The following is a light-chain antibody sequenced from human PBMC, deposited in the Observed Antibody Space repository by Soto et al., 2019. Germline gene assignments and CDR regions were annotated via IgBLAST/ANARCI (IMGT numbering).Light chain of an antibody. V-gene: IGKV3-15*01. CDR1: QSVSSN. CDR3: QQYNNCPPIT. Sequence: EIVMTQSPATLSVSPGERATLSCRASQSVSSNLAWYQQKPGQAPRLLIYGASTRATGIPARFSGSGSGTEFTLNISSLQSEDFAVYYCQQYNNCPPITFGQGTRLEIK. J-gene: IGKJ5*01. CDR2: GAS.